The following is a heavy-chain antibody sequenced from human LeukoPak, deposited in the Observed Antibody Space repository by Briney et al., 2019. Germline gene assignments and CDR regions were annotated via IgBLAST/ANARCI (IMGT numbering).Heavy chain of an antibody. CDR2: IYYSGST. Sequence: PSETLSLTCTVSGGSISSYYWSWIRQLPGKGLEWIGYIYYSGSTNYNPSLKSRVTISVDTSKNQFSLKLSSVTAADTAVYYCARGYGDYGYYAFDIWGQGTMLTVSS. J-gene: IGHJ3*02. V-gene: IGHV4-59*08. CDR3: ARGYGDYGYYAFDI. D-gene: IGHD4-17*01. CDR1: GGSISSYY.